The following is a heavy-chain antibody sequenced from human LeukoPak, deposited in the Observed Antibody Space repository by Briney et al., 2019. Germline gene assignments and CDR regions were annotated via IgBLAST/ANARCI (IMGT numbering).Heavy chain of an antibody. CDR1: GYTFTSYG. Sequence: GASVKVSCKASGYTFTSYGISWVRQAPGQGLEWMGWISAYNGNTNYAQKLQGRVTMTTDTSTSTAYMELRNLRSDDTAVYYCARDPTTVTGFYYYYYYGMDVWGQGTTVTVSS. J-gene: IGHJ6*02. V-gene: IGHV1-18*01. CDR2: ISAYNGNT. D-gene: IGHD4-17*01. CDR3: ARDPTTVTGFYYYYYYGMDV.